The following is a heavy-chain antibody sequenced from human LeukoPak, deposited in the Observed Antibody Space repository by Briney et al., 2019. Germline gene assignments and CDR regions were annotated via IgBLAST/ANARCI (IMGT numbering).Heavy chain of an antibody. V-gene: IGHV4-38-2*02. CDR3: ARDLPPSSDY. CDR2: IYHSGST. J-gene: IGHJ4*02. Sequence: PSETLSLTCTVSGYSISSDYYWGWIRQPPGEGLEWIGSIYHSGSTYYNPSLKSRVTISVDTSKNQFSLTLTSVTAADTAVYYCARDLPPSSDYWGQGTLVTVSS. CDR1: GYSISSDYY.